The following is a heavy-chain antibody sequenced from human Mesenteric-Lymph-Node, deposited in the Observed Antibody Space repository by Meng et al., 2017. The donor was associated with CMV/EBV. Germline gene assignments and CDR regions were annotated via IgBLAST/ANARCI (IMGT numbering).Heavy chain of an antibody. Sequence: HIFTSYDIMWVRQATGQGLEWKGWINPNSGGTNYAQKFQGRVTMTRDTSISTAYMELSRLRSDDTAVYYCARWGYCSGGSCRGWFDPWGQGTLVTVSS. D-gene: IGHD2-15*01. CDR1: HIFTSYD. CDR2: INPNSGGT. CDR3: ARWGYCSGGSCRGWFDP. V-gene: IGHV1-2*02. J-gene: IGHJ5*02.